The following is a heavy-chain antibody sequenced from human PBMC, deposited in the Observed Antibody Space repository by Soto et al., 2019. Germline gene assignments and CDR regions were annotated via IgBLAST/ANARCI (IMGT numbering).Heavy chain of an antibody. CDR3: ARGFLGYDFWSGTNYYYYGMDV. CDR2: MNPNSGNT. J-gene: IGHJ6*02. D-gene: IGHD3-3*01. Sequence: ASVKVSCKASGYTFTSYDINWVRQATGQGQERMGWMNPNSGNTGYAQKFQGRVTMTRNTSISTAYMELSSLRSEDTAVYYCARGFLGYDFWSGTNYYYYGMDVWGQGTTVTVSS. V-gene: IGHV1-8*01. CDR1: GYTFTSYD.